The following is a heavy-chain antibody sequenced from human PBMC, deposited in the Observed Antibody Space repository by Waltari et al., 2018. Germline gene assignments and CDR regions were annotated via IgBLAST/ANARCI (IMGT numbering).Heavy chain of an antibody. D-gene: IGHD2-15*01. CDR2: IIPTCGTA. J-gene: IGHJ4*02. CDR3: AREDISGGATKVD. Sequence: QVQLVQSGAEVKKPGSSVKVSCKASGGTFSSYAISWVRQAPGQGLEWMGRIIPTCGTANYATKFQGRVTITADKSTSTAYRELSSLRSEDTAVYYCAREDISGGATKVDWGQGTLVIVSS. V-gene: IGHV1-69*08. CDR1: GGTFSSYA.